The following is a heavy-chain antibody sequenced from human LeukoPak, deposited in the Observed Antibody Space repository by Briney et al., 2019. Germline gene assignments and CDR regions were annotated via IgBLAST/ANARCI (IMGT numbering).Heavy chain of an antibody. J-gene: IGHJ4*02. Sequence: PGGSLRLSCAASGFTFSNAWMSWVRQAPGKGLEWVAGIWYDGGYKSYADSVKGRFTISRDNSKNTLFLQMDSLRAEDTAFYYCARNYYDSSGYQEATFNYWGQGTLVTVSS. CDR2: IWYDGGYK. D-gene: IGHD3-22*01. CDR3: ARNYYDSSGYQEATFNY. V-gene: IGHV3-33*08. CDR1: GFTFSNAW.